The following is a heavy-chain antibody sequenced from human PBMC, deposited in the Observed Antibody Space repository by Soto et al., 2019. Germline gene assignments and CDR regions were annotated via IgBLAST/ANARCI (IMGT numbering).Heavy chain of an antibody. D-gene: IGHD6-13*01. CDR3: AVALSSAAGLYFDF. V-gene: IGHV4-4*07. J-gene: IGHJ4*02. CDR2: IHTTDGT. CDR1: GGSISSYY. Sequence: QVQLQESGPGLVKPSETLSLTCTVSGGSISSYYWSWIRQPAGKGMEWIGRIHTTDGTNYNPALKSRVTMSIDTSNNKVSLKLSSLTAADTAVYDCAVALSSAAGLYFDFWGQGTLVTVSS.